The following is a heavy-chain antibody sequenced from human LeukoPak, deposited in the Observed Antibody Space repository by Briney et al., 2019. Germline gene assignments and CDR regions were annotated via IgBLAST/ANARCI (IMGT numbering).Heavy chain of an antibody. J-gene: IGHJ4*02. Sequence: SETLSLTCTVSGGSISGYYWSWIRQPAGEGLEWIGRVYTSGSTNYNPSLKSRVTISVDTSKNQYSLKLSSVTAPDTAVYYCARESFYGDSDWGQGTLVTVSS. CDR3: ARESFYGDSD. CDR1: GGSISGYY. V-gene: IGHV4-4*07. CDR2: VYTSGST. D-gene: IGHD4-17*01.